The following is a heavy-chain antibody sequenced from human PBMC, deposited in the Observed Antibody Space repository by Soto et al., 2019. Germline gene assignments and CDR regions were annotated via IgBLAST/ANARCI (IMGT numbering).Heavy chain of an antibody. V-gene: IGHV1-18*01. CDR2: ISANSGNT. CDR3: ARDRNHGLDN. J-gene: IGHJ4*02. D-gene: IGHD4-17*01. CDR1: GYIFTING. Sequence: QVQLVQSGVEVKMPGASVKVSCQASGYIFTINGISWVRQAPGQGLEWLGWISANSGNTNYAQNVQDRVILTTNTSTATAYMELRSLRSDDTAVYYCARDRNHGLDNWGQGTLVTVSS.